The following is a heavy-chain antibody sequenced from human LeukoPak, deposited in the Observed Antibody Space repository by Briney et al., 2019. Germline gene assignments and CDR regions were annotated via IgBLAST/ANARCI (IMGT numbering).Heavy chain of an antibody. CDR3: ARDRSVAGGIDY. Sequence: GASVKVSCKASGYTFTSYGISWVRQAPGQGLEWRGWISAYNGNTKYAQKLQGRVTMTTDTSTSTGYMEVRSLRAGDTAVYYCARDRSVAGGIDYWGQGTLVTVSS. V-gene: IGHV1-18*01. D-gene: IGHD6-19*01. CDR1: GYTFTSYG. J-gene: IGHJ4*02. CDR2: ISAYNGNT.